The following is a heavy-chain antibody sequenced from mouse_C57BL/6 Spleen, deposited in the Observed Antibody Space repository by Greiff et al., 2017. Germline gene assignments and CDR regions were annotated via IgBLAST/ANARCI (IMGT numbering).Heavy chain of an antibody. D-gene: IGHD1-1*01. V-gene: IGHV1-18*01. CDR3: ARDYGSSSSYWYFEV. CDR1: GYTFTDYN. Sequence: VQLQQSGPELVKPGASVKIPCKASGYTFTDYNMDWVKQSHGKSLEWIGDINPNNGGTIYNQKFKGKATLTVDKSSSTAYMELRSLTSEDTAVYYCARDYGSSSSYWYFEVWGTGTTVTVSS. J-gene: IGHJ1*03. CDR2: INPNNGGT.